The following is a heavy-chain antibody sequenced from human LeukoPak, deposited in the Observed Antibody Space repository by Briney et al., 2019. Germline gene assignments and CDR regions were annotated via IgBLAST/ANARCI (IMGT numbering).Heavy chain of an antibody. D-gene: IGHD2-15*01. J-gene: IGHJ4*02. CDR1: GYTFTGYY. V-gene: IGHV1-2*02. CDR3: ARLGYCSGGSCYDY. CDR2: INPNSGGT. Sequence: ASVKVSCKASGYTFTGYYMHWVRQAPGQGLEWMGWINPNSGGTNYAQKFQGRVTMTRDTSISTAYMELSRLRSDDTAVYYCARLGYCSGGSCYDYWGQGTLVTVSS.